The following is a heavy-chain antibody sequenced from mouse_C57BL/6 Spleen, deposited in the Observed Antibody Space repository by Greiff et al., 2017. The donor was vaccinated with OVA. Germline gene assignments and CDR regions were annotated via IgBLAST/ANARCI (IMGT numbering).Heavy chain of an antibody. CDR2: INYDGSST. CDR1: GFTFSDYY. J-gene: IGHJ4*01. D-gene: IGHD2-5*01. Sequence: EVNVVESEGGLVQPGSSMKLSCTASGFTFSDYYMAWVRQVPEKGLEWVANINYDGSSTYYLDSLKSRFIISRDNAKNILYLQMSSLKSEDTATYYGARGPSYYSNYGYAMDYWGQGTSVTVSS. CDR3: ARGPSYYSNYGYAMDY. V-gene: IGHV5-16*01.